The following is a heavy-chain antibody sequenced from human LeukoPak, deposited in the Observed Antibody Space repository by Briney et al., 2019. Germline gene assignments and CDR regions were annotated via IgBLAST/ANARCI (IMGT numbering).Heavy chain of an antibody. CDR3: ARDFLHLGG. D-gene: IGHD3-16*01. V-gene: IGHV3-74*01. CDR1: GFTFSSYW. Sequence: GGSLRLSCAASGFTFSSYWMHWVRQAPGKGLVLVSRIKTDGSNTNYADSVKRRFTISRDNGKNTLYLQMSSLRAEDTAVYYCARDFLHLGGWGQGTMVTVSS. J-gene: IGHJ3*01. CDR2: IKTDGSNT.